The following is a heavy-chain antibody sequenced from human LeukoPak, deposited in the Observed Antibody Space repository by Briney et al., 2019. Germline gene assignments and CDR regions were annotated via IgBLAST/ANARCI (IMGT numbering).Heavy chain of an antibody. CDR2: IYISGTT. J-gene: IGHJ4*02. CDR1: GGSISIYY. Sequence: SETLSLTCTVSGGSISIYYWTWIRQAAGKGLEWIGRIYISGTTNYNPSLKSRVTMSVDTSKNQFSLKLSSVTAADTAVYYCARGPLFSGRYQYYFDYWGQGTLVTVSS. CDR3: ARGPLFSGRYQYYFDY. D-gene: IGHD3-10*01. V-gene: IGHV4-4*07.